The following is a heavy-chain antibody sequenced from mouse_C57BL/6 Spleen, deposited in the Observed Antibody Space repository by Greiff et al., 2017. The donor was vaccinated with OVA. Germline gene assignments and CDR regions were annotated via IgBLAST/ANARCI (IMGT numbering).Heavy chain of an antibody. J-gene: IGHJ4*01. Sequence: QVQLQQPGAELVKPGASVKVSCKASGYTFTSYWMHWVKQRPGQGLEWIGRIHPSDSDTNYNQKFKGKATLTVDKSSSTAYMQLSSRTSEDAAVYYCAIRQAYYSNYVDYAMDYWGQGTSVTVSS. CDR1: GYTFTSYW. V-gene: IGHV1-74*01. D-gene: IGHD2-5*01. CDR3: AIRQAYYSNYVDYAMDY. CDR2: IHPSDSDT.